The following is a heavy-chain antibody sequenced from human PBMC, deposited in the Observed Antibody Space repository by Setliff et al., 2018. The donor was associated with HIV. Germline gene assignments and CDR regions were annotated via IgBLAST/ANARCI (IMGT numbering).Heavy chain of an antibody. D-gene: IGHD3-16*01. Sequence: PSETLSLTCTVSGASISSDSWSWIRQSPGKGLEWIGFILNREITNYNPSLQSRVSISMDTSENQFSLKLHSVTAADTAIYHCAKGGASSHWLGPWGQGTLVTVSS. J-gene: IGHJ5*02. CDR1: GASISSDS. CDR3: AKGGASSHWLGP. CDR2: ILNREIT. V-gene: IGHV4-59*01.